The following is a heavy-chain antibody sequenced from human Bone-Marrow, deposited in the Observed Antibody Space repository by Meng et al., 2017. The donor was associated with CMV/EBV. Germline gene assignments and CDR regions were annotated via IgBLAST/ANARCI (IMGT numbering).Heavy chain of an antibody. CDR2: INPNSGGT. CDR3: ARDWYSEIFHAFDI. J-gene: IGHJ3*02. D-gene: IGHD1-26*01. Sequence: ASVKVSCKASGYTFTGYYMHWVRQAPGQGLEWMGWINPNSGGTNYAQKFQGRVTMTRDTSISTAYMDLSRVRSDDAAVYYCARDWYSEIFHAFDIWGQGTMVTVSS. V-gene: IGHV1-2*02. CDR1: GYTFTGYY.